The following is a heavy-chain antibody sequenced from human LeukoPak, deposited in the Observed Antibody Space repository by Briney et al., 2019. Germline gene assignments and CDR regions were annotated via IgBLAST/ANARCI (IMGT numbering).Heavy chain of an antibody. CDR2: IFYTGSP. D-gene: IGHD4-11*01. J-gene: IGHJ4*02. Sequence: ASGTLSLTCAVSGGSINNHKWWSWIRQSPGKGLEWLGEIFYTGSPNYNPSFKSRVTMSVDKSNNQFSLILTSVTVADTAVYYCARDGNSYYDYWGQGIMVTVTS. V-gene: IGHV4-4*02. CDR3: ARDGNSYYDY. CDR1: GGSINNHKW.